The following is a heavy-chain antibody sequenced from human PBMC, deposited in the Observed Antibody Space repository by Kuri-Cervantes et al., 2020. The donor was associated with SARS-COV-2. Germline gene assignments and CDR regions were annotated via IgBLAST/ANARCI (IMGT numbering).Heavy chain of an antibody. J-gene: IGHJ2*01. CDR3: ARCSRIVADYWYFDV. V-gene: IGHV4-38-2*01. D-gene: IGHD1-26*01. CDR1: GYSISSGYY. CDR2: IYYSGST. Sequence: GSLRLSCAVSGYSISSGYYWGWIRQPPGKGLEWIGSIYYSGSTYYNPSLKSRVTISVDTSKNQFSLKLSSVTAADTAVYYCARCSRIVADYWYFDVWGRGTLVTVSS.